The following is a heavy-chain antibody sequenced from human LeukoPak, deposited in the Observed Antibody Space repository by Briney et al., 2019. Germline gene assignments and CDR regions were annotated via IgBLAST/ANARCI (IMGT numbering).Heavy chain of an antibody. CDR2: VCYSGRT. J-gene: IGHJ6*02. CDR1: GGSISSYY. Sequence: PAETLSLTCTVSGGSISSYYWSWLRQPPGKGLEWIGDVCYSGRTNYTPSINSRATISVNTSTNQFSMKLSSVPAADTAVYYCARTFSESYDYYGMDVWGQGTTVTVSS. V-gene: IGHV4-59*01. CDR3: ARTFSESYDYYGMDV. D-gene: IGHD1-26*01.